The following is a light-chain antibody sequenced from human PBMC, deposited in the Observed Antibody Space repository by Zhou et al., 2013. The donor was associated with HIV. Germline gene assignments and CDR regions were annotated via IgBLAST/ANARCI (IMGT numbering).Light chain of an antibody. CDR1: EDVWNNY. J-gene: IGKJ4*01. V-gene: IGKV3-20*01. Sequence: PGERATVSCWASEDVWNNYLAWYQQKPGQAPRLLIYDTSIRATGVPARFSGSGSGTDFTLTISSLEPEDFAVYYCQQYASVPLSFGGGTAVEIK. CDR3: QQYASVPLS. CDR2: DTS.